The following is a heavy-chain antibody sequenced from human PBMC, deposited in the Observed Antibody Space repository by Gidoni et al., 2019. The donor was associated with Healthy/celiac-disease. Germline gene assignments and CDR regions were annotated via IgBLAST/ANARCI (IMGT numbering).Heavy chain of an antibody. CDR1: GVTFSSYA. J-gene: IGHJ5*02. Sequence: QVQLVQSGAEVKKPGSSVKVSCKASGVTFSSYAIRSVRQAPGQGLEWMGGIIPIFGTANYAQKFQGRVTITADESTSTAYMELSSLRSEDTAVYYCARALGYCSGGSCYSFGGLYWFDPWGQGTLVTVSS. CDR3: ARALGYCSGGSCYSFGGLYWFDP. CDR2: IIPIFGTA. V-gene: IGHV1-69*01. D-gene: IGHD2-15*01.